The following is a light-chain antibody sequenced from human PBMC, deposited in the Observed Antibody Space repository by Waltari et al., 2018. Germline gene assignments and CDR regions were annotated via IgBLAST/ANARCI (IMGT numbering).Light chain of an antibody. CDR3: SSYTSSSVYV. CDR1: SSDVGGYNY. CDR2: DVS. J-gene: IGLJ1*01. V-gene: IGLV2-14*01. Sequence: QSALTQPASLSGSPGQSITLSCTGTSSDVGGYNYVSWYQQHPGKAPKLMIYDVSKRPSGVSIRFSGSKSGNTASLTISGLQAEDEADYYCSSYTSSSVYVIGTGTKVTVL.